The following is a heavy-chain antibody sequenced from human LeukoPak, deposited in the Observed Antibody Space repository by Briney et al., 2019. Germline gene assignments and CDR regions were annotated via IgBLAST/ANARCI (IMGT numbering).Heavy chain of an antibody. CDR1: GGSVSNGNW. J-gene: IGHJ4*02. V-gene: IGHV4-4*02. CDR3: ATYGDFPYCFHY. D-gene: IGHD2-21*02. CDR2: ILHSGST. Sequence: SETLSLTCAVTGGSVSNGNWWTWVRQPPGKGLEWIGEILHSGSTHYSPSPKSRVTISVDKSKNQFSLKLSSVTAADTAEYYCATYGDFPYCFHYWGQGTLVTVSS.